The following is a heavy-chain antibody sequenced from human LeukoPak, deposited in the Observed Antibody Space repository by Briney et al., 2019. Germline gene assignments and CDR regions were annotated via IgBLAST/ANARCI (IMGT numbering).Heavy chain of an antibody. CDR3: TRAFLYSSSSTFDY. D-gene: IGHD6-13*01. CDR2: TYYRSKWFN. CDR1: GDSVSSNSAT. V-gene: IGHV6-1*01. J-gene: IGHJ4*02. Sequence: SQTLSLTCAISGDSVSSNSATWNWIRQSPSRGLEWLGRTYYRSKWFNDYAVPVKSRITVNPDTSENQFSLQLNPVTPEDTAVYYCTRAFLYSSSSTFDYWGQGTLVTVSS.